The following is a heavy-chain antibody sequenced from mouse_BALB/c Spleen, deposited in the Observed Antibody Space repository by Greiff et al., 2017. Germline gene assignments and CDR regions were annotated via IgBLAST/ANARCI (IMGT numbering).Heavy chain of an antibody. CDR1: GYTFTDYA. CDR2: ISTYYGDA. CDR3: ARAYYGSSYVHYAMDY. V-gene: IGHV1S137*01. Sequence: QVQLKQSGAELVRPGVSVKISCKGSGYTFTDYAMHWVKQSHAKSLEWIGVISTYYGDASYNQKFKGKATMTVDKSSSTAYMELARLTSEDSAIYYCARAYYGSSYVHYAMDYWGQGTSVTVSS. D-gene: IGHD1-1*01. J-gene: IGHJ4*01.